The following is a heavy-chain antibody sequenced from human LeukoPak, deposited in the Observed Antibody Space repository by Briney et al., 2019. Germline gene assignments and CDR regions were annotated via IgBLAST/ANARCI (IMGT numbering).Heavy chain of an antibody. CDR1: GGSISSGGYY. V-gene: IGHV4-61*08. J-gene: IGHJ3*02. D-gene: IGHD3-22*01. Sequence: SETLSLTCTVSGGSISSGGYYWSWIRQHPGKGLEWIGYIYYSGSTNYNPSLKSRVTISVDTSKNQFSLKLSSVTAADTAVYYCASYPYYYDSSGYRSVAFDIWGQGTMVTVSA. CDR2: IYYSGST. CDR3: ASYPYYYDSSGYRSVAFDI.